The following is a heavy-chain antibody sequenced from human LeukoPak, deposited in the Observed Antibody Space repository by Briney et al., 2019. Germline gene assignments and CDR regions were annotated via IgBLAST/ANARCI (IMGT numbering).Heavy chain of an antibody. D-gene: IGHD2-2*01. V-gene: IGHV1-24*01. CDR3: ATEVGCSSTSCYMGDY. CDR2: FDPEDGET. Sequence: ASVKVSCKVSGYTLTELSMHWVRQAPGKGLEWMGGFDPEDGETIYAQKFQGRVTMTEDTSTDTAYMELSSLRSEDTAVYYCATEVGCSSTSCYMGDYWGQGTLLTVS. J-gene: IGHJ4*02. CDR1: GYTLTELS.